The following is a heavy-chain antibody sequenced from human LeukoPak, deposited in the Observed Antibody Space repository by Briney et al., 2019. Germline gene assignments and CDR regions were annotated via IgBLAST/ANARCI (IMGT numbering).Heavy chain of an antibody. CDR1: GGSISTYY. D-gene: IGHD3-10*01. CDR3: ARTITMVRGVIIDY. J-gene: IGHJ4*02. V-gene: IGHV4-59*01. Sequence: SETLSLTCTVSGGSISTYYWSWIRQPPGKGLEWIGYIYYSGSTNYNPSLKSRVTISVDTSKNQFSLKLSSVTAADTAVYYRARTITMVRGVIIDYWGQGTLVTVSS. CDR2: IYYSGST.